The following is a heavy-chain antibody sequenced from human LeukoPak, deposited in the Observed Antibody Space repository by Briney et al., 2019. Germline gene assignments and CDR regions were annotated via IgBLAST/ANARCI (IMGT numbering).Heavy chain of an antibody. J-gene: IGHJ4*02. CDR2: IRSKAYGGTT. CDR3: TRGGLWDVTGY. Sequence: PGRSLRLSCTASGFTFGDYAMSWVRQAPGKGLEWVGFIRSKAYGGTTEYAASVKGRFTISRDDSKSIAYLQMNSLKTEDTAVYYCTRGGLWDVTGYWGQGTLVTVSS. CDR1: GFTFGDYA. V-gene: IGHV3-49*04. D-gene: IGHD4/OR15-4a*01.